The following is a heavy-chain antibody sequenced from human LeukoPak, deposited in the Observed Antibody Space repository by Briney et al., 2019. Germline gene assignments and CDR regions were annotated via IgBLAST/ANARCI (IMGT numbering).Heavy chain of an antibody. Sequence: GESLQISCQASGYIFSSYWIGWVRQMPGKGLEWMGIMYPGDSDTRYSPSFQGQVTISADKSISTAYLQWSSLKASDTAMYYCARNSGSYYGDFDYWGQGTLVTVSS. CDR2: MYPGDSDT. CDR1: GYIFSSYW. J-gene: IGHJ4*02. CDR3: ARNSGSYYGDFDY. D-gene: IGHD1-26*01. V-gene: IGHV5-51*01.